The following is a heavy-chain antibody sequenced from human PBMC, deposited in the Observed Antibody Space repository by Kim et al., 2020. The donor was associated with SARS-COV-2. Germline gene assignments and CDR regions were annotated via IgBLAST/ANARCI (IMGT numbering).Heavy chain of an antibody. CDR3: ARELASKVWLRLPTYAFDI. D-gene: IGHD5-12*01. V-gene: IGHV3-30*04. CDR1: GFTFSSYA. Sequence: GGSLRLSCAASGFTFSSYAMHWVRQAPGKGLEWVAVISYDGSNKYYADSVKGRFTISRDNSKNTLYLQMNSLRAEDTAVYYCARELASKVWLRLPTYAFDIWGQGTMVTVSS. J-gene: IGHJ3*02. CDR2: ISYDGSNK.